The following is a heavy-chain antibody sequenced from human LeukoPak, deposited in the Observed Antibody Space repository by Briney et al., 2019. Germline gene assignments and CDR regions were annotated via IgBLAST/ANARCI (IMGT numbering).Heavy chain of an antibody. V-gene: IGHV3-7*01. D-gene: IGHD6-13*01. CDR1: EFSASHYW. J-gene: IGHJ4*02. CDR2: KKKDGSQE. Sequence: GGSLRLSCVVSEFSASHYWKSLVRQAPGKGLEGVANKKKDGSQENYVDSVKGRFTISRDDAKNSVYLQMNGLLVEDTAVYYCVREWAGGLAAAGTRIEGSYWGQGTQVIVSS. CDR3: VREWAGGLAAAGTRIEGSY.